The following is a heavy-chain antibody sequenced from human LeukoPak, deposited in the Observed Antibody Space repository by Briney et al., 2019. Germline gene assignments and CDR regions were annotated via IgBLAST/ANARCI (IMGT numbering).Heavy chain of an antibody. V-gene: IGHV3-15*01. CDR3: TLIQGWGSGSYYRDF. CDR2: VKSRSAGETT. Sequence: GGSLRLSCAASGFSISNLWVSWVRQAPGEGLGWVARVKSRSAGETTDYAAPVKGRFTISRDNSTNTLYLQMNSLKTEDTAVYYCTLIQGWGSGSYYRDFWGQGTLVTVSS. J-gene: IGHJ4*02. CDR1: GFSISNLW. D-gene: IGHD3-10*01.